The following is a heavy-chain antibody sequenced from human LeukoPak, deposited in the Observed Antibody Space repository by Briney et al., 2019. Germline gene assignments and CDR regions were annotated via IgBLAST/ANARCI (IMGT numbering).Heavy chain of an antibody. J-gene: IGHJ3*02. CDR1: GFTFSSYA. Sequence: GRSLRLSCAASGFTFSSYAMSWVRQAPGKGLEWVSAISGSGGSTYYADSVKGRFTISRDNSKYTLYLQMNSLRAEDTAVYYCAKVRSLHYDFWSGYYAFDIWGQGTMVTVSS. CDR3: AKVRSLHYDFWSGYYAFDI. D-gene: IGHD3-3*01. CDR2: ISGSGGST. V-gene: IGHV3-23*01.